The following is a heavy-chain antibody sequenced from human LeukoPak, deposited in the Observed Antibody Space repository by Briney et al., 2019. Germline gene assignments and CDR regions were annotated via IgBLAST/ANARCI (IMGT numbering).Heavy chain of an antibody. CDR1: GFTFSDHF. CDR2: IGSNSITI. CDR3: ARRWDAFGL. J-gene: IGHJ3*01. Sequence: GGSLRLSCAASGFTFSDHFMSWVRQAPGEGLGWLSYIGSNSITIFYADSVKGRFTISRDNAKNSLYLQMNSLRPDDTAVYYCARRWDAFGLWGQGTMVSVSS. D-gene: IGHD5-24*01. V-gene: IGHV3-11*01.